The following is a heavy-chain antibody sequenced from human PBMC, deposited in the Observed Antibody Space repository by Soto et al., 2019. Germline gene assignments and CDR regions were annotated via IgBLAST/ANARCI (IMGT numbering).Heavy chain of an antibody. J-gene: IGHJ3*02. CDR3: ATKKNVRTLALDALAI. Sequence: GESLKISCKGSGYSFTSYWIGWVRQMPGKGLEWMGIIYPGDSDTRYSPSFQGQVTISADKSISTAYLQWSSLKASDTAMYYCATKKNVRTLALDALAIWGQGTMVTV. CDR2: IYPGDSDT. D-gene: IGHD2-8*01. CDR1: GYSFTSYW. V-gene: IGHV5-51*01.